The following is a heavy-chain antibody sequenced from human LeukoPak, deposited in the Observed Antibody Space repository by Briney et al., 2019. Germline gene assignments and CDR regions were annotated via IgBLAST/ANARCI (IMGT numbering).Heavy chain of an antibody. CDR1: GFTVSSNY. CDR2: IYSGGST. J-gene: IGHJ6*02. V-gene: IGHV3-53*01. CDR3: ATHQRRGVYYYYGMDV. Sequence: GGSLRLSCAASGFTVSSNYMSWVRQAPGKGLEWVSVIYSGGSTYYADSVKGRFTISRDNSKNTLYLQMNSLRAEDTAVYYCATHQRRGVYYYYGMDVWGQGTTVTVSS. D-gene: IGHD2-8*01.